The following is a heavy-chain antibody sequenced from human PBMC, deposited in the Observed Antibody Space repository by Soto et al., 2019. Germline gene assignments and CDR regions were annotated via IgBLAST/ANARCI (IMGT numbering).Heavy chain of an antibody. J-gene: IGHJ4*02. Sequence: QVQLQQWGAGLLKPSETLSLTCAVYGGSFSGYYWSWIRQPPGKGLEWIGEINHSGSTNYNPSLRSRVTRSADSSTNRFSRKLSAVTAADTAVYYCARGERLHYDFWRGNKQRGYYLDYWGQGTLVTVSS. CDR2: INHSGST. CDR1: GGSFSGYY. D-gene: IGHD3-3*01. V-gene: IGHV4-34*01. CDR3: ARGERLHYDFWRGNKQRGYYLDY.